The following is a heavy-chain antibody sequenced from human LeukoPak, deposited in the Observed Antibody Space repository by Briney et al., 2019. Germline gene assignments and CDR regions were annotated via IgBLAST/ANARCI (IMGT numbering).Heavy chain of an antibody. CDR1: GFTFSSLA. CDR3: AKGAAGPNWFDP. J-gene: IGHJ5*02. Sequence: PVGSLRLSCAASGFTFSSLAMSWVRQAPGKGLDWVSTISNSGSSTYYADSVKGRFTISRDTSKNTLYLQMNSLRAEDRAVYYCAKGAAGPNWFDPWGQGTLVTVSS. V-gene: IGHV3-23*01. CDR2: ISNSGSST. D-gene: IGHD6-13*01.